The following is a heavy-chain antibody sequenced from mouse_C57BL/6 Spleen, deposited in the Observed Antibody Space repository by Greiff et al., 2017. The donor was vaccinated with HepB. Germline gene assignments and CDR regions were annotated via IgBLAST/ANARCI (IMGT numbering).Heavy chain of an antibody. Sequence: QVQLQQSGAELVMPGASVKLSCKASGYTFTSYWMHWVKQRPGQGLEWIGEIDPSDSYTNYNQKFKGKSTLTVDKSSSTAYMQLSSLTSEDSAVYYCARRNDYDGYYFDYWGQGTTLTVSS. CDR3: ARRNDYDGYYFDY. J-gene: IGHJ2*01. D-gene: IGHD2-4*01. V-gene: IGHV1-69*01. CDR1: GYTFTSYW. CDR2: IDPSDSYT.